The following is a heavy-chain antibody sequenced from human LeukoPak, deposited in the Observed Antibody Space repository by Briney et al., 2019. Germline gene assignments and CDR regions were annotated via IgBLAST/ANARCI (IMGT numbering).Heavy chain of an antibody. CDR1: GYTFTSYG. J-gene: IGHJ4*02. CDR2: ISAYNGNT. CDR3: ARDQPLYYYDSSGYFSMPDY. V-gene: IGHV1-18*01. Sequence: ASVKVSCKAPGYTFTSYGISWVRQAPGQGLEWMGWISAYNGNTNYAQKLQGRVTMTTDTSTSTAYMELRSLRSDDTAVYYCARDQPLYYYDSSGYFSMPDYWGQGTLVTVSS. D-gene: IGHD3-22*01.